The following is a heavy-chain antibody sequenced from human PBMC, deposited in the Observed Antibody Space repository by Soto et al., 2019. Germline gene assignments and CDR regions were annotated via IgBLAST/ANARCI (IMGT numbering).Heavy chain of an antibody. Sequence: ASVKVSCKASGYTFTSYGISWVRQAPGQGLEWMGWISAYNGNTNYAQKLQGRVTMTTDTSTSTAYMELRSLRSDDTAVYYCARDAPRGYDDVWGSYRYFDYWGQGTLVTVSS. D-gene: IGHD3-16*02. CDR2: ISAYNGNT. V-gene: IGHV1-18*01. CDR1: GYTFTSYG. CDR3: ARDAPRGYDDVWGSYRYFDY. J-gene: IGHJ4*02.